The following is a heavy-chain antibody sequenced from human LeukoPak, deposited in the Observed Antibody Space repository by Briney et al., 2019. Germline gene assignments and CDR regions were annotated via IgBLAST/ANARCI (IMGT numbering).Heavy chain of an antibody. CDR3: ARDCGGYSYGDACDY. V-gene: IGHV4-34*01. CDR1: GGSFSGYY. Sequence: SETLSLTCAVYGGSFSGYYWSWIRQPPGKGLEWIGEINHSGSTNYNPSLKSRVTISVDTSKNQFSLKLSSVTAADTAVYYCARDCGGYSYGDACDYWGQGTLVTVSS. D-gene: IGHD5-18*01. J-gene: IGHJ4*02. CDR2: INHSGST.